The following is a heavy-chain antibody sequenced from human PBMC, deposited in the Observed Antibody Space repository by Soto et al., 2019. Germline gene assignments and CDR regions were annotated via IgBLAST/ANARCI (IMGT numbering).Heavy chain of an antibody. CDR3: TKGSHYDILTAYHAFDF. J-gene: IGHJ4*02. V-gene: IGHV3-23*01. D-gene: IGHD3-9*01. CDR1: GFTFSNYA. CDR2: ISGGGGGT. Sequence: GGSLRLSCAASGFTFSNYALNWVRHAPGKGQEWVSGISGGGGGTHYTDNVKGRFTISRDNSKNTVFLQMNSLRAEDTAVYFCTKGSHYDILTAYHAFDFWGPGTLVTVSS.